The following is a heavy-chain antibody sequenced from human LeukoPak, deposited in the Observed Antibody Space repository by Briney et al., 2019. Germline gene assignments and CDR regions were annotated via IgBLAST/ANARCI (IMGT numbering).Heavy chain of an antibody. CDR3: ARYQLAIAAASYGMDV. D-gene: IGHD6-13*01. V-gene: IGHV4-59*01. Sequence: SETLSLTCTVSGGSLSSYNWSWIRPPPGKEVEWVGHIYYSGSTNYNPSLNSRVTISVDASKSQCSLELSSVTAADTAVYYGARYQLAIAAASYGMDVGGQGTTVTVSS. J-gene: IGHJ6*02. CDR2: IYYSGST. CDR1: GGSLSSYN.